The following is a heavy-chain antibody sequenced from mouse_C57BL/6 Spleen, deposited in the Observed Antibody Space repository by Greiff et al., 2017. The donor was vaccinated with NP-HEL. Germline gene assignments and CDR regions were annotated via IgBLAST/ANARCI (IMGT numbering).Heavy chain of an antibody. CDR3: AREGDYGSSPLDY. CDR1: GYTFTDYY. D-gene: IGHD1-1*01. V-gene: IGHV1-19*01. Sequence: VQLKQSGPVLVKPGASVKMSCKASGYTFTDYYMNWVKQSHGKSLEWIGVINPYNGGTSYNQKFKGKATLTVDKSSSTAYMELNSLTSEDSAVYYCAREGDYGSSPLDYWGQGTTLTVSS. J-gene: IGHJ2*01. CDR2: INPYNGGT.